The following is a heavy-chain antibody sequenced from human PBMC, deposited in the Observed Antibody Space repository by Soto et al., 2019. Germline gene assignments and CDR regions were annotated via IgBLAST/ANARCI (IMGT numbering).Heavy chain of an antibody. V-gene: IGHV3-48*02. J-gene: IGHJ4*01. CDR3: VRGGGVGTTWGYY. Sequence: VASGGGLVQPGGSLRLSCEGFGYTFRGYGMIWVRQAPGKGLECVSYISSDETIVKYADSVKGRFTISRDSAKNSLFFHMNSLRDEDTAVYSCVRGGGVGTTWGYYWGHGAKVTVSS. CDR1: GYTFRGYG. CDR2: ISSDETIV. D-gene: IGHD3-3*01.